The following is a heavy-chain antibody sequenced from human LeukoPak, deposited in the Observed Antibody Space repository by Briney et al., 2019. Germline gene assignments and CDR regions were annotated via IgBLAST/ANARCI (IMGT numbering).Heavy chain of an antibody. V-gene: IGHV3-11*01. CDR3: AGDGGEELTTVFHNWYFDL. Sequence: PGGSLRLSCAASGFTFSDYYMSWIRQAPGKGLEWVSYISSSGSTIYYADSVKGRFTISRDNAKNSLYLQMNSLRAENTAVYYCAGDGGEELTTVFHNWYFDLWGRGTLVTVSS. J-gene: IGHJ2*01. CDR2: ISSSGSTI. CDR1: GFTFSDYY. D-gene: IGHD4-17*01.